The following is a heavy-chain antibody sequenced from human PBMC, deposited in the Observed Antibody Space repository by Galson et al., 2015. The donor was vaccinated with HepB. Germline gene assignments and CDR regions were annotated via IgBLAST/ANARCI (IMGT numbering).Heavy chain of an antibody. D-gene: IGHD3-9*01. CDR3: ARGDDILTPLDY. CDR2: INPNSGGA. J-gene: IGHJ4*02. Sequence: SVKVSCKASGYTFTGYYMHWVRQAPGQGLEWMGWINPNSGGANYAQKFQGRVTMTRDTSISTAYMELSRLRSDDTAVYYCARGDDILTPLDYWGQGTLVTASS. CDR1: GYTFTGYY. V-gene: IGHV1-2*02.